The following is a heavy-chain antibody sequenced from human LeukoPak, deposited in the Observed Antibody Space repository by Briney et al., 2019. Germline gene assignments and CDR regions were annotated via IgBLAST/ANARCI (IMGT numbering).Heavy chain of an antibody. CDR3: ARDLRGNYDSSGYYLAGDVFDI. CDR2: ISRSGSPT. J-gene: IGHJ3*02. CDR1: GFTFSDYY. D-gene: IGHD3-22*01. Sequence: PGGSLRLSCAASGFTFSDYYMTWIRQAPGKGLEWISYISRSGSPTYYADSVKGRFTISRDNAKNSLYLQMNSLRAEDTAVYYCARDLRGNYDSSGYYLAGDVFDIWGQGTMVTVSS. V-gene: IGHV3-11*04.